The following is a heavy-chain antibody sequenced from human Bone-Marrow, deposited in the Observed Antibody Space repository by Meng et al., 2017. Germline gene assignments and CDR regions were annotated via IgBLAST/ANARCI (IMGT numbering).Heavy chain of an antibody. CDR1: GFTFSSYA. Sequence: GESLKISCAASGFTFSSYAMSWVRQAPGKGLEWVSGINWNGGSTGYADAVKGRFTISRDNSKNSLYLQMNSRRAEDTALYYCARSSTGWSAFDIWGQGTMVTVSS. J-gene: IGHJ3*02. D-gene: IGHD1-1*01. CDR3: ARSSTGWSAFDI. CDR2: INWNGGST. V-gene: IGHV3-20*04.